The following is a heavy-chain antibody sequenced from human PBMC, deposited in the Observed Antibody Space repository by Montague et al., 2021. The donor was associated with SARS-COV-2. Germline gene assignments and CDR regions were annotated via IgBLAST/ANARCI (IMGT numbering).Heavy chain of an antibody. V-gene: IGHV4-34*01. CDR2: INHSGST. J-gene: IGHJ5*02. CDR3: ARGPRITMIVEVITAVWFDP. Sequence: SETLSLTCAVYGGSVSDYYWSWIRQPPGKGLEWIGEINHSGSTNYNPSLKSRVATSVDTSKNQFSLRLTSVTAADTAVYYCARGPRITMIVEVITAVWFDPWGQGTLVTVSS. D-gene: IGHD3-22*01. CDR1: GGSVSDYY.